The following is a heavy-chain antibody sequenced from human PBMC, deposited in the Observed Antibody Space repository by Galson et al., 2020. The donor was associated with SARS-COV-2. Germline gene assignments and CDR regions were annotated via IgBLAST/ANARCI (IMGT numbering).Heavy chain of an antibody. CDR3: AGWYIRF. CDR1: GFTFSTSY. D-gene: IGHD6-19*01. Sequence: GESLKISCAASGFTFSTSYMSWVRQAPGKGLEWLSYIGGRSDVIKYAASVKGRFTIPRDKANNLLYLQMNSLRDEDTAVYYCAGWYIRFWGQGTLVTVSS. V-gene: IGHV3-48*02. J-gene: IGHJ4*02. CDR2: IGGRSDVI.